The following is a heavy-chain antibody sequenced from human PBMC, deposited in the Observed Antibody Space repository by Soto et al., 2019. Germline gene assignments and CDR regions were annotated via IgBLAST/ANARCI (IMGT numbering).Heavy chain of an antibody. CDR2: VNPIVSMS. CDR3: ATSYGSGYRAFDY. V-gene: IGHV1-69*04. Sequence: QVQLVQSGAEVKRPGSSVKVSCKASGDTFNFYSINWVRQAPGLGLEWMGRVNPIVSMSNYAQRFQGRVTVTADKSTSTAYMELSGLRSADTALYYCATSYGSGYRAFDYWGQGTLVTVSS. D-gene: IGHD3-10*01. CDR1: GDTFNFYS. J-gene: IGHJ4*02.